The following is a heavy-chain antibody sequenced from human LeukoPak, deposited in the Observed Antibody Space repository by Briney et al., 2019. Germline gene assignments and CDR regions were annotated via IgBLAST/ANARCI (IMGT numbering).Heavy chain of an antibody. D-gene: IGHD1-14*01. CDR2: IIPILGIA. Sequence: ASVKVSCKASGGTFSSYAISWVRQAPGQGLEWMGRIIPILGIANYAQKFQGRVTITADKSTSTAYMELSSLRSEDTAVYYCARGVDNRAFDIWGQGTMVTVSS. V-gene: IGHV1-69*04. J-gene: IGHJ3*02. CDR3: ARGVDNRAFDI. CDR1: GGTFSSYA.